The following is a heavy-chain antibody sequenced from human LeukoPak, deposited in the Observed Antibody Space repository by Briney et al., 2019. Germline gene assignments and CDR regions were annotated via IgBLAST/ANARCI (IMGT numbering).Heavy chain of an antibody. CDR2: ISAYNGNT. CDR1: GYTFTSYG. Sequence: GASVKVSCKASGYTFTSYGISWVRQAPGQGLEWMGWISAYNGNTNYAQKLQGRVTMTTDTSTSTAYMELRSLRSDDTAVYYCARVPHCGGDCSASFFYWGQGTLVTVSS. D-gene: IGHD2-21*02. J-gene: IGHJ4*02. CDR3: ARVPHCGGDCSASFFY. V-gene: IGHV1-18*01.